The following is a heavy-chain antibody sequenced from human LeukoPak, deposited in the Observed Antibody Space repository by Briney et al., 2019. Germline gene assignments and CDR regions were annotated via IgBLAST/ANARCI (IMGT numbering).Heavy chain of an antibody. CDR3: ARLYYDFWSGYYGSATDLNWFDP. V-gene: IGHV3-48*04. CDR2: ISGSSGII. D-gene: IGHD3-3*01. Sequence: GGSLRLSCAASGFTFNTYTMNWVRQAPGKGLEWVSYISGSSGIIDYADSVRGRFTISRDNAKNSLYLQMNSLRAEDTAVYYCARLYYDFWSGYYGSATDLNWFDPWGQGTLVTVSS. J-gene: IGHJ5*02. CDR1: GFTFNTYT.